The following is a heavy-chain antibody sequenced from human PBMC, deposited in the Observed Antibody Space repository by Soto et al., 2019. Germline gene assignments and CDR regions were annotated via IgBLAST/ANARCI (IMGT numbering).Heavy chain of an antibody. J-gene: IGHJ4*02. V-gene: IGHV4-39*01. D-gene: IGHD3-10*01. Sequence: SLTCTVSGGSISSSSYYWGWIRQPPGKGLEWIGSIYYSGSTYYNPSLKSRVTISVDTSKNQFSLKLSSVTAADTAVYYCARRGSGSYSDYWGQGTLVTVSS. CDR3: ARRGSGSYSDY. CDR1: GGSISSSSYY. CDR2: IYYSGST.